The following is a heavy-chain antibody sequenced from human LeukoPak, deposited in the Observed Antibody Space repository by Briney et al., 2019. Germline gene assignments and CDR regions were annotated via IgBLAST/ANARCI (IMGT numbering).Heavy chain of an antibody. CDR3: AKYRDRELLTRDFDY. CDR2: ISGSGGST. CDR1: GFTVSSSY. D-gene: IGHD3-10*01. V-gene: IGHV3-23*01. J-gene: IGHJ4*02. Sequence: GGSLRLSCAASGFTVSSSYLSWVRQAPGKGLEWVSAISGSGGSTYYADSVKGRFTISRDNSKNTLYLQMNSLRAEDTAVYYCAKYRDRELLTRDFDYWGQGTLVTVSS.